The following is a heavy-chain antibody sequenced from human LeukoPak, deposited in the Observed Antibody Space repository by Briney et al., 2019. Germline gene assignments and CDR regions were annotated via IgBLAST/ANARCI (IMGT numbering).Heavy chain of an antibody. J-gene: IGHJ4*02. CDR3: ARGDCSGGSCRLSLATIDY. D-gene: IGHD2-15*01. V-gene: IGHV3-23*01. CDR2: ISGSGGST. CDR1: VFTFRIDA. Sequence: GGSLRLSCAASVFTFRIDAMSCVREAPGRGLEWVSAISGSGGSTYYADSLRGGFTISRDNSKNSLSLQMNSLRAEDTAVYYCARGDCSGGSCRLSLATIDYWGQGTLVTVSS.